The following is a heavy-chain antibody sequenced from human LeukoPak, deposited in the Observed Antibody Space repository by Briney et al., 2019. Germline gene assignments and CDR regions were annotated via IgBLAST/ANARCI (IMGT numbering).Heavy chain of an antibody. CDR1: GFTFSHNG. CDR3: GRDGQGGAPYGMGV. Sequence: GGSLRLSCATSGFTFSHNGMHWVRQAPGKGLEWVAYIWYDGSNKYYADSVKGRFTISRDKSKNTLYLQMNGLRAEDTAVYYCGRDGQGGAPYGMGVWGQGTTVTVSS. V-gene: IGHV3-33*01. CDR2: IWYDGSNK. J-gene: IGHJ6*02. D-gene: IGHD1-26*01.